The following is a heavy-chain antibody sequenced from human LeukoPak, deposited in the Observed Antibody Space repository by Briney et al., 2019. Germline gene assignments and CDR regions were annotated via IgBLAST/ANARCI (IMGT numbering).Heavy chain of an antibody. J-gene: IGHJ4*02. D-gene: IGHD2-2*01. CDR3: ARDMHSSYEY. V-gene: IGHV3-7*05. Sequence: GGSLRLSCAASGFTFSAYWMSWLRQAPGRGLEWAASIKQDGGEKYYVDSVMGRFTISKDNAKNSLYLQMNSLRVEDTAVYYRARDMHSSYEYWGQGTLVSVSS. CDR1: GFTFSAYW. CDR2: IKQDGGEK.